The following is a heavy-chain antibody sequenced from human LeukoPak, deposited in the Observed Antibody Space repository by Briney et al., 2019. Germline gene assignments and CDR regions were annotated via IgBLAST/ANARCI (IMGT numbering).Heavy chain of an antibody. Sequence: ASVKVSCKASGYTFTSNYIHWERQAPGQGLEWMGMIHPRDGSTSYAQKFQGRVTVTRDTSTSTVHMELSGLRSEDTAVYYCARDQEGFDYWGQGTLVTVSS. J-gene: IGHJ4*02. CDR1: GYTFTSNY. CDR2: IHPRDGST. CDR3: ARDQEGFDY. V-gene: IGHV1-46*01.